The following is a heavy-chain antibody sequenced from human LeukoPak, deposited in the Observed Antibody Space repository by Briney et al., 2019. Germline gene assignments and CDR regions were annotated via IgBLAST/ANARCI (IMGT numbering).Heavy chain of an antibody. CDR2: IKQDGSEK. CDR1: GFTFSSYW. D-gene: IGHD5-18*01. J-gene: IGHJ4*02. Sequence: PGGSLRLSCAASGFTFSSYWMSWVRQAPGKGLEWVANIKQDGSEKYYVDSVKGRFTISRDNAKTSLYLQMNSLRAEDTAVYCCARDLSGVTGYTYGRGIDYWGQGTLVTVSS. V-gene: IGHV3-7*01. CDR3: ARDLSGVTGYTYGRGIDY.